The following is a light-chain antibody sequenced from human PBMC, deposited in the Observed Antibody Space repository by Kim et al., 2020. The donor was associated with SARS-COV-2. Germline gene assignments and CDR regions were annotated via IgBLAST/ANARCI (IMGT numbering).Light chain of an antibody. Sequence: GQRVTISCTGSSSNIGEGYDVHWYQQLPGTATNLLIYGNSHRPAGVHDRFSGSKSGTSASLAITGLQAEDEADYYCQSYDSSLSGWVFGGGTQLTVL. CDR2: GNS. CDR3: QSYDSSLSGWV. J-gene: IGLJ3*02. V-gene: IGLV1-40*01. CDR1: SSNIGEGYD.